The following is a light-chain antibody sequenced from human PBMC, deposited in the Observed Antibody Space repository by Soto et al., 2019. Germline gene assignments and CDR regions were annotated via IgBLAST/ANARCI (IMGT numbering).Light chain of an antibody. CDR1: SSDVGSYNL. V-gene: IGLV2-14*02. CDR3: SSYTTRTTLYV. Sequence: QSALTQPASVSGSPGQSITISCTGTSSDVGSYNLVSWYQQHPGKAPKLMIYEGSKWPSGVSNRFSGSKSGDTASLTISGLQAEDEADYYCSSYTTRTTLYVFGTGTKVTVL. CDR2: EGS. J-gene: IGLJ1*01.